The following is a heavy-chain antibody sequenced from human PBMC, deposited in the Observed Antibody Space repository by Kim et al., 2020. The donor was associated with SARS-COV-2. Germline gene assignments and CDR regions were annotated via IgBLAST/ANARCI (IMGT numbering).Heavy chain of an antibody. V-gene: IGHV1-69*13. D-gene: IGHD1-26*01. CDR1: GGTFSSYA. CDR2: IIPIFDTA. J-gene: IGHJ4*02. CDR3: ARPLNSGSYYFGLDY. Sequence: SVKVSCKASGGTFSSYAISWVRQAPGQGLEWMGGIIPIFDTANYAQKFQGRVTITADESTSTAYMELSSLRSEDTAVYYCARPLNSGSYYFGLDYWGQGTLVTVSS.